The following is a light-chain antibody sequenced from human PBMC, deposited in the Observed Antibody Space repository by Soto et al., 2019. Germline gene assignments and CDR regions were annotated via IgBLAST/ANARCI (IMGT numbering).Light chain of an antibody. V-gene: IGKV3-20*01. J-gene: IGKJ4*01. CDR3: QQYDCSPLT. Sequence: EIVLTQSPGTLSSSPGERATLSCRASQSVSSSYLAWYQQKPGQAPRLLIYGASSRATGIPDRFSGSGSGTDFTLTISRLEPEDFAVHYCQQYDCSPLTFGGGTKVEI. CDR2: GAS. CDR1: QSVSSSY.